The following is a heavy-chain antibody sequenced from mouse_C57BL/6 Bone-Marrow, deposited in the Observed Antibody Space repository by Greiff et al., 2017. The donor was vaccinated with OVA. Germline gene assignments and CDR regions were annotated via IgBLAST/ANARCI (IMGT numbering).Heavy chain of an antibody. J-gene: IGHJ2*01. D-gene: IGHD4-1*01. CDR2: VYPYNGGT. Sequence: VQLQQPGAELVKPGPSVKISCKASGFTFTDYYMHWVKQSHGKSLEWIGLVYPYNGGTSYNQKFKGKATLTVDSSSSTAYMELNSLTSEDSAVYYCARDWDGFYFDYWGQGTTLTVSS. CDR3: ARDWDGFYFDY. V-gene: IGHV1-36*01. CDR1: GFTFTDYY.